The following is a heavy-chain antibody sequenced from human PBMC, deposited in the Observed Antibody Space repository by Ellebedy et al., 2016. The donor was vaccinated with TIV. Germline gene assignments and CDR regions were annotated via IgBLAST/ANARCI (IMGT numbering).Heavy chain of an antibody. CDR3: GRDSGLGSSFD. Sequence: PGGSLRLSCAASGFTFSSYSMNRVRQAPGKGLEWVSSISDSSVYIYYADSVKGRFTISRDNTKNSLFLQMNSLRAEDTAVYYCGRDSGLGSSFDWGQGTLVTVSS. CDR1: GFTFSSYS. V-gene: IGHV3-21*01. D-gene: IGHD3-10*01. J-gene: IGHJ4*02. CDR2: ISDSSVYI.